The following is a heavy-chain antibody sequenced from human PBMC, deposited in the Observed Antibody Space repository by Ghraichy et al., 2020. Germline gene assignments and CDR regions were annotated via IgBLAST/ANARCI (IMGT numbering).Heavy chain of an antibody. CDR2: INHSGST. CDR3: ARGSSGNDY. V-gene: IGHV4-34*01. CDR1: GGSFSGYY. J-gene: IGHJ4*02. Sequence: SETLSLTCAVYGGSFSGYYWSWIRQPPGKGLEWIGEINHSGSTNYNPSLKSRVTILVDTSKNQFSLKLSSVTAADTAVYYCARGSSGNDYWGQGTLVTVSS. D-gene: IGHD6-19*01.